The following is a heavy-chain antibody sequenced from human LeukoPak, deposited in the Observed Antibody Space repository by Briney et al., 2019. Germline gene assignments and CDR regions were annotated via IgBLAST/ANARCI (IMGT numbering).Heavy chain of an antibody. D-gene: IGHD6-13*01. CDR2: ISYDGSNK. J-gene: IGHJ4*02. V-gene: IGHV3-30-3*01. CDR1: GFTFSSYA. Sequence: GGSLRLSCAASGFTFSSYAMHWVRQAPGKGLEWVAVISYDGSNKYYADSVKGRFTISRDNSKNTLYLQMNSLRAEDTAVYYCAKVGSAAGTGRYLGYFDYWGQGTLVTVSS. CDR3: AKVGSAAGTGRYLGYFDY.